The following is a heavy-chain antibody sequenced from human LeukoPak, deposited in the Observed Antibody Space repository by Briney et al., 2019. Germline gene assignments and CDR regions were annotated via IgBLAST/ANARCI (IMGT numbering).Heavy chain of an antibody. CDR3: ATDTAGFDH. V-gene: IGHV3-7*03. J-gene: IGHJ4*02. CDR2: IKQAGSEK. CDR1: GFTFSSYW. D-gene: IGHD4-17*01. Sequence: GGSLRLSCAASGFTFSSYWMSWVRQAPGKGLEWVANIKQAGSEKYYVDSVKGRFTISRDNAKNSLYLQMNSLRAEDTAVFYCATDTAGFDHWGQGTLVTVSS.